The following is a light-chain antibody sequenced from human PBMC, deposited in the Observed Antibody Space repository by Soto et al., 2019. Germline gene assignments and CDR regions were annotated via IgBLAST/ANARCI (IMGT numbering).Light chain of an antibody. CDR1: QGISSY. CDR3: QQYNSYSPEGLT. V-gene: IGKV1-8*01. J-gene: IGKJ4*01. CDR2: AAS. Sequence: IRMTHSASSVSASTGDRVTITCRASQGISSYLAWYQQKPGKAPKLLIYAASTLQSGVPSRFSGSGSGTEFTLSISGLQPDDFATYFCQQYNSYSPEGLTFGGGTKVDIK.